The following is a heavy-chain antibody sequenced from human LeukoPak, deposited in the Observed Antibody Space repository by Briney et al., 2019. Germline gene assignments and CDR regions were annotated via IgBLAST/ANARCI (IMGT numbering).Heavy chain of an antibody. CDR2: FDPEDGET. CDR1: GYTLTELS. J-gene: IGHJ4*02. D-gene: IGHD4-17*01. V-gene: IGHV1-24*01. Sequence: ASVKVSCKVSGYTLTELSMHWVRQAPGKGLEWMGGFDPEDGETIYAQKFQGRVTMTEDTSTDTAYMELSSLRSEDTAVYYCATDLLRYGDYDKSGLFDYWGQGTLVTVSS. CDR3: ATDLLRYGDYDKSGLFDY.